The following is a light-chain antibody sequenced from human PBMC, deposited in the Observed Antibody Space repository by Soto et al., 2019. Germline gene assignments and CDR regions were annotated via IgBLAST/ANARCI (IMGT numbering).Light chain of an antibody. V-gene: IGKV1-5*03. CDR1: QTISGW. Sequence: DIKMTQSPSTLSASVGDRVTISCRASQTISGWLAWYQQKPGKAPKLLISKASTLESGVPSRFSGSGSGTDFTLTISCLQSEDFATYYCQQYYSYPITFGQGTRLEIK. J-gene: IGKJ5*01. CDR3: QQYYSYPIT. CDR2: KAS.